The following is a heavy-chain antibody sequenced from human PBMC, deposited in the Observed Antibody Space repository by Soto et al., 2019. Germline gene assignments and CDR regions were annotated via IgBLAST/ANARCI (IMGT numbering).Heavy chain of an antibody. Sequence: LQESGPGLVKPSETLSLTCSVFGDSISSRSYYWAWIRRPPGMGLKWIASISYTGNTYYNPSLTSRAAISGDKSKNQFSLKLSFVTAADTAVYYCARFSWYDGDSITNYYMDFWGNGATVTVSS. J-gene: IGHJ6*03. CDR1: GDSISSRSYY. V-gene: IGHV4-39*01. CDR2: ISYTGNT. D-gene: IGHD6-13*01. CDR3: ARFSWYDGDSITNYYMDF.